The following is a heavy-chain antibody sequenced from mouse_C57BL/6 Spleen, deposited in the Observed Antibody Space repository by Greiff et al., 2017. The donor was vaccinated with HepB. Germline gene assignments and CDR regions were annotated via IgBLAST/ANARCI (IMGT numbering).Heavy chain of an antibody. Sequence: QVQLQQPGAELVMPGASVKLSCKASGYTFTSYWMHWVKQRPGQGLEWIGEIDPSDSYTNYNQKFKGKSTLTVDKSSSTAYMQLSSLTSEDSAVYYCARNMVTTDAMDYWGQGTSVTVSS. CDR3: ARNMVTTDAMDY. D-gene: IGHD2-2*01. V-gene: IGHV1-69*01. CDR2: IDPSDSYT. J-gene: IGHJ4*01. CDR1: GYTFTSYW.